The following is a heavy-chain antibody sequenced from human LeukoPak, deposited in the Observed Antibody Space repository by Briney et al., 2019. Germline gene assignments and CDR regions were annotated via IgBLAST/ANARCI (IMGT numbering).Heavy chain of an antibody. CDR2: IYYSGST. CDR1: GGSISSSSYY. Sequence: SETLSLTCTVSGGSISSSSYYWGWIRQPPGKGLEWIGSIYYSGSTYYNPSLKSRVTISVDTSKNQFSLKLSSVTAADTAVYYCALLRHGLLWFGESIDYWGQGTLVTVSS. V-gene: IGHV4-39*01. D-gene: IGHD3-10*01. J-gene: IGHJ4*02. CDR3: ALLRHGLLWFGESIDY.